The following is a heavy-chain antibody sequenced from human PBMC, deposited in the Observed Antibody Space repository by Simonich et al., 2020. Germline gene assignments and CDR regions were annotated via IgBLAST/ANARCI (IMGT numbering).Heavy chain of an antibody. V-gene: IGHV3-7*01. D-gene: IGHD7-27*01. CDR3: ARDGLGTAYYYYMDV. CDR1: GFTFSSYW. J-gene: IGHJ6*03. Sequence: EVQLVESGGGLVQPGGSLRLSCAASGFTFSSYWMRWVREAPGKGLEWVANIKQEGSVKYYVDSVKGRFTIARDNAKNSLYLQMNSLRAEDTAVYYCARDGLGTAYYYYMDVWGKGTTVTVSS. CDR2: IKQEGSVK.